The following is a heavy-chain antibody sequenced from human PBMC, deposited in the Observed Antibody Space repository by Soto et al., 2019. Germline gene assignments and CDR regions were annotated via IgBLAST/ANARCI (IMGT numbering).Heavy chain of an antibody. Sequence: SETLSLNCTVSGGSISGYYWSWIRQPPGKGLEYIGYIYYSGSTNYNPSLESRVTISVDTSKNQFSLKLSSVTAADTAVYFCARLPSGNYQNWFDPCGQGTLVTVS. D-gene: IGHD3-10*01. J-gene: IGHJ5*02. CDR3: ARLPSGNYQNWFDP. V-gene: IGHV4-59*01. CDR2: IYYSGST. CDR1: GGSISGYY.